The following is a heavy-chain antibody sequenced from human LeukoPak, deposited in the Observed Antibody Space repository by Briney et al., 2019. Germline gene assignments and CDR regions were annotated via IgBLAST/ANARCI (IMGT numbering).Heavy chain of an antibody. CDR1: GYTFTGYY. D-gene: IGHD5-24*01. J-gene: IGHJ6*03. CDR3: ARGGRRWLERNYYMDV. Sequence: ASVKVSCKASGYTFTGYYMHWVRQAPGQGLEWMGWINPNSGGTDYAQKFQGRVTMTRDTSISTAYIELSRLRSDDTAVYYCARGGRRWLERNYYMDVWGKGTTVTISS. V-gene: IGHV1-2*02. CDR2: INPNSGGT.